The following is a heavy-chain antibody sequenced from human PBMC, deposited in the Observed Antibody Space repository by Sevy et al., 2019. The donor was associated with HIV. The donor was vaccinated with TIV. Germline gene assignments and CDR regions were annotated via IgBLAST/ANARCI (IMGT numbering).Heavy chain of an antibody. Sequence: ASVKVSCKASGYTFTNYGISWVRQAPGQRLEWMGWISAYNGNTKYAQKLQGRVTITTDTSTSTVDMELRSLRSDDTAVYYCVRDQEYSSGWHLDYWGQGTLVTVSS. CDR3: VRDQEYSSGWHLDY. J-gene: IGHJ4*02. CDR2: ISAYNGNT. CDR1: GYTFTNYG. V-gene: IGHV1-18*01. D-gene: IGHD6-19*01.